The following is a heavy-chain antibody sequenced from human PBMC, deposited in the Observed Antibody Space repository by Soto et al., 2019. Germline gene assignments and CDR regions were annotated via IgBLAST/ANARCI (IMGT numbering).Heavy chain of an antibody. D-gene: IGHD3-10*01. Sequence: SETLSLTCAVYGGSFSGYYWSWIRQPPGKGLEWIGEINHSGSTNYNPSLKSRVTISVDTSKNQFSLKLSSVTAADTAVYYCARGGSGSPRIARNLDYWGQGTLVTVSS. CDR2: INHSGST. CDR1: GGSFSGYY. J-gene: IGHJ4*02. V-gene: IGHV4-34*01. CDR3: ARGGSGSPRIARNLDY.